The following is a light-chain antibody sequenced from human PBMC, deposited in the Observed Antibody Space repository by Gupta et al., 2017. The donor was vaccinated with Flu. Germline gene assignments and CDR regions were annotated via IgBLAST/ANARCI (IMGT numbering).Light chain of an antibody. CDR2: DAS. CDR1: QSVGTY. V-gene: IGKV3-11*01. Sequence: EIVLTQSPATLSLSPGERATLSCRASQSVGTYLAWYQQKPGQTPRLLIYDASNRATGIPARFSGSGSGTDFTLTISSLKPEDFAVYYCQKRSNWPPYTFGQGTRLEI. CDR3: QKRSNWPPYT. J-gene: IGKJ2*01.